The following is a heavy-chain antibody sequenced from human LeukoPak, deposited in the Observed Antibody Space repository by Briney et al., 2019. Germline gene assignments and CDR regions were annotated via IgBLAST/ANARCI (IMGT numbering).Heavy chain of an antibody. Sequence: SETLSLTCTVSGGSISSSSYYWGWIRQPPGKGLEWIGSIYYSGSTYYNPSLKSRVTISVDTCKNQFSLKLSSVTAADTAVYYCARGRYSGPRIFYYYYMDVWGKGTTVTVSS. CDR3: ARGRYSGPRIFYYYYMDV. CDR1: GGSISSSSYY. D-gene: IGHD5-12*01. V-gene: IGHV4-39*07. CDR2: IYYSGST. J-gene: IGHJ6*03.